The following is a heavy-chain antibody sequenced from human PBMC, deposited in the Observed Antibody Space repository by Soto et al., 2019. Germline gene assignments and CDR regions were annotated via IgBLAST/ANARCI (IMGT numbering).Heavy chain of an antibody. CDR2: ISYSGSA. CDR3: ATMGTPATGLYYFDY. Sequence: PSETLSLTCTVSGCCISSGNYYWSWIRQPPGKGLEWIGFISYSGSAYYNPSLKSRVTISVDTSKNQFSLNLSFVTAADTAVYYCATMGTPATGLYYFDYWGQGTLVTVSS. CDR1: GCCISSGNYY. D-gene: IGHD2-15*01. J-gene: IGHJ4*02. V-gene: IGHV4-30-4*01.